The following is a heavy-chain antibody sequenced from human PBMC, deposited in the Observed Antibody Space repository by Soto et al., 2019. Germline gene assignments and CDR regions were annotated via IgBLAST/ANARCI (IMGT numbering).Heavy chain of an antibody. V-gene: IGHV4-31*03. CDR1: GGSISSGGYY. D-gene: IGHD2-2*01. CDR3: ARGYCSSTSCYLFDP. Sequence: ILSLTCTVSGGSISSGGYYWRWIRQHPGKGLEWIGYIYYSGSTYYNPSLKSRVTISVDTSKNQFSLKLSSVTAADTAVYYCARGYCSSTSCYLFDPWGQGTLVTVSS. CDR2: IYYSGST. J-gene: IGHJ5*02.